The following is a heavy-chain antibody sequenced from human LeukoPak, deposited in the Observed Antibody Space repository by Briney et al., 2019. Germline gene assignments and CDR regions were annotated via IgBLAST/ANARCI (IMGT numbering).Heavy chain of an antibody. CDR2: IYFSGGT. CDR1: GGSFSSYY. Sequence: PSETLSLTCTVSGGSFSSYYWSWIRQPPGEGLECIGYIYFSGGTNCNPSLKSRVTMSVDTSKNHFSLKLGSVTAANTAVYYCARGNSSGWYGGFDYWGQGILVTVSS. V-gene: IGHV4-59*01. D-gene: IGHD6-19*01. J-gene: IGHJ4*02. CDR3: ARGNSSGWYGGFDY.